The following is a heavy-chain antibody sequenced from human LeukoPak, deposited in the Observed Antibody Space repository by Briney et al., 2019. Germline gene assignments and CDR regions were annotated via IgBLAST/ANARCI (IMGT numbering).Heavy chain of an antibody. CDR2: IYYGGST. J-gene: IGHJ4*02. V-gene: IGHV4-59*08. CDR3: ARGSGPDYFDY. Sequence: PSETLSLTCIVSGGSISSYYWGWIRQPPGKGLEWIGYIYYGGSTNYNPSLKSRGTISVDTSKNEFSLKLSSVTAADTAVYYCARGSGPDYFDYWGQGTLVTVST. CDR1: GGSISSYY. D-gene: IGHD1-14*01.